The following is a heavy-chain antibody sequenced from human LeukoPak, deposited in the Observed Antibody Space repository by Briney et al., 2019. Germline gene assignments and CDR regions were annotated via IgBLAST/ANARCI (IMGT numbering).Heavy chain of an antibody. CDR3: ARDLSQRITAGRAVGMDV. J-gene: IGHJ6*02. V-gene: IGHV3-21*01. D-gene: IGHD6-13*01. Sequence: PGGSLRLSCAGSGFTFNLYSMNWVRQAPGKGLEWVSSIGSGDGYILYADSVKGRFTVSSDRAKNSVYLQMKSLRVEDTAVYYCARDLSQRITAGRAVGMDVWGQGTTVTVSS. CDR1: GFTFNLYS. CDR2: IGSGDGYI.